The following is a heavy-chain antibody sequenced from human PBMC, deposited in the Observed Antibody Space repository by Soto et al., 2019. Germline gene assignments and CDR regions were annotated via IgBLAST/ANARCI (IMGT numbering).Heavy chain of an antibody. CDR3: GGEDTLTIPPLSYS. Sequence: GRSLRRSCTVSGFAFNNYGINWVRQAPGKGLEWVSSISKSDYTYYSDSVKGRFAISRDDAKSSVSLQMNNLRVEDTAVYYCGGEDTLTIPPLSYSWGR. J-gene: IGHJ2*01. CDR2: ISKSDYT. CDR1: GFAFNNYG. D-gene: IGHD2-2*02. V-gene: IGHV3-21*01.